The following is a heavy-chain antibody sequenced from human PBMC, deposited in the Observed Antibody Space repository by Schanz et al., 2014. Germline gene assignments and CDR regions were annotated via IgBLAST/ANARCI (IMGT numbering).Heavy chain of an antibody. J-gene: IGHJ4*02. Sequence: LVESGGGVVQPGRSLRLSCAASGFTFSNFAIHWVRQAPGKGLEWVSVIYSDGRTYYADSVKGRFTISRDNAKNSLYLQMSSLRAEDTAVYYCARDRVQYSSGWYSDSWGQGTLVTVSS. CDR2: IYSDGRT. D-gene: IGHD6-19*01. CDR3: ARDRVQYSSGWYSDS. CDR1: GFTFSNFA. V-gene: IGHV3-NL1*01.